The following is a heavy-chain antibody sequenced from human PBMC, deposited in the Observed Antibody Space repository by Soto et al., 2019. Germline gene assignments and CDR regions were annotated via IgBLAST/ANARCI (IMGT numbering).Heavy chain of an antibody. D-gene: IGHD3-10*01. CDR1: GFTFSNYG. CDR2: ISSGGGNT. V-gene: IGHV3-23*01. Sequence: PGGSLRLSCEGSGFTFSNYGMAWVRQAPGKGLEWVSTISSGGGNTHYADSVRGRFTISRDNSKNTLYLQVNSLRAEDTAVYYCAKGGLLWLECLGYWGQGTLVTVSS. CDR3: AKGGLLWLECLGY. J-gene: IGHJ4*02.